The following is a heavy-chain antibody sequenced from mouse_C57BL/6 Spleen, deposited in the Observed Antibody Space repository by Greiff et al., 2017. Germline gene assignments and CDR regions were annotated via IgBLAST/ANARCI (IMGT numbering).Heavy chain of an antibody. J-gene: IGHJ3*01. CDR1: GYTFTSYW. V-gene: IGHV1-53*01. D-gene: IGHD2-2*01. CDR2: ISPSNGDT. CDR3: VWSYYGYDEAY. Sequence: VQLQQPGTELVKPGASVKLSCKASGYTFTSYWMHWVKQRPGQGLEWIGNISPSNGDTNYNEKFKGKATLTAHKSSSTAYMQLSSLTSGDSAFYYCVWSYYGYDEAYWGQGTLVTVSA.